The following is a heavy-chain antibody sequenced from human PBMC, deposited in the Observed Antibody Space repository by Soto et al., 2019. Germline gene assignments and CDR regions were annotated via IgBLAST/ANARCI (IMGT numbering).Heavy chain of an antibody. CDR2: IVPNVGTV. CDR3: ARRDTSGFLRYFDN. CDR1: GGAFSSFINYP. J-gene: IGHJ4*02. D-gene: IGHD3-3*01. V-gene: IGHV1-69*06. Sequence: ASVKVSCKSSGGAFSSFINYPINWVRQAPGQGLEWMGGIVPNVGTVNYAQKFRGKVTITADKSTGTAYMELSSLRSEDTALYYCARRDTSGFLRYFDNWGQGTQVTVSS.